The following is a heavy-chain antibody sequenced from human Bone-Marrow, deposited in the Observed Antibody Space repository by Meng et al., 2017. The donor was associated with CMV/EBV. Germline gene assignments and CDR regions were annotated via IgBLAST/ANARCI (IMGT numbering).Heavy chain of an antibody. CDR1: GYTFTTYD. CDR3: ARRGVAARRGSWFHP. CDR2: MNPNSGNT. V-gene: IGHV1-8*01. J-gene: IGHJ5*02. D-gene: IGHD6-6*01. Sequence: ASVKVSCKASGYTFTTYDIDWVRQATGQGLEWMGWMNPNSGNTGYAQKFEGRVTMTRNTSISTAYMELSSLRSEDTAVYYCARRGVAARRGSWFHPWGQGTPVTVSS.